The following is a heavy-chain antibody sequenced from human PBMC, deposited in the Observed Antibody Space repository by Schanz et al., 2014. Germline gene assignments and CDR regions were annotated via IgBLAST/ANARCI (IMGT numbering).Heavy chain of an antibody. CDR2: ISASGGST. D-gene: IGHD2-15*01. V-gene: IGHV3-23*01. CDR1: GFPFSSYA. CDR3: AKARRKSNCSGGRCFHYSYYGMDV. J-gene: IGHJ6*02. Sequence: EGQLLESGGGLIQPGGSLRLSCAASGFPFSSYAMSWVRQAPGKGLEWVSTISASGGSTYYADSVKGRFTISRDNSKNILYLQMNSLRAEDTAVYYCAKARRKSNCSGGRCFHYSYYGMDVWGQGTTVNVSS.